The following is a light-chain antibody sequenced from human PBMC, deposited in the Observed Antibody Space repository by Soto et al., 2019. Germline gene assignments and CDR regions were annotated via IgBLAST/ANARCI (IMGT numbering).Light chain of an antibody. Sequence: EIVMTQSPATLSVSPGERATLSCRASQSVSSKLAWYQQKSGQAPRLLIHGASTRATGIPARFSGSGSGTEFTLTISSLQSEDFAIYYCQQYDNWPAMYTFGQGTKLEIK. V-gene: IGKV3-15*01. CDR3: QQYDNWPAMYT. CDR2: GAS. J-gene: IGKJ2*01. CDR1: QSVSSK.